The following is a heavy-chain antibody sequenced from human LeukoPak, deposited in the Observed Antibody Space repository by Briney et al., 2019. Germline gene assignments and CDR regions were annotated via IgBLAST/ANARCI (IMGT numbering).Heavy chain of an antibody. CDR1: GFTLSNAW. V-gene: IGHV3-15*01. Sequence: GGSLRLSCAASGFTLSNAWMSWVRQAPGKGLEWVGRIKSKTDGGTTDYAAPVKGRFTISRDDSKNTLYLQMNSLKTEDTAVYYCTTRRYYDSSGYDYWGQGTLVTVSS. J-gene: IGHJ4*02. D-gene: IGHD3-22*01. CDR2: IKSKTDGGTT. CDR3: TTRRYYDSSGYDY.